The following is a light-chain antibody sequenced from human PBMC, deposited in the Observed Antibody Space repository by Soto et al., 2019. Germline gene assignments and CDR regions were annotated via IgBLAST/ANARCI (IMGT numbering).Light chain of an antibody. CDR1: QGISNY. Sequence: EIQMTQAPSSLSASVGDRVTITCRASQGISNYLAWYQQKPGKVPKLLIYAASTLQSGVPSRVSGSGSGTDFTLTISSLQPEDVATYYCQQYNSAPPYTFGPGTKVDIK. J-gene: IGKJ3*01. CDR3: QQYNSAPPYT. CDR2: AAS. V-gene: IGKV1-27*01.